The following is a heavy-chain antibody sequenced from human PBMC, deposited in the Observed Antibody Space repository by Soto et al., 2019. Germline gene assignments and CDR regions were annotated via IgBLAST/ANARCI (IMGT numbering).Heavy chain of an antibody. CDR3: ARGDPEGSGYFDY. J-gene: IGHJ4*02. D-gene: IGHD3-10*01. V-gene: IGHV3-33*01. Sequence: QVQLVESGGGVVQPGRSLRLSCAASGFTFSSYGMHWVRQAPGKGLEWVAVIWDDGSNKYFADSVKGRFTISRDNSKNTLYLQMNSLRAEDTAVYYCARGDPEGSGYFDYWGQGTLVTVSS. CDR2: IWDDGSNK. CDR1: GFTFSSYG.